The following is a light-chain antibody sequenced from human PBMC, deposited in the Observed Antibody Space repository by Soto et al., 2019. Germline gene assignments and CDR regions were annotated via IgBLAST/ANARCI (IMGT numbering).Light chain of an antibody. CDR3: SSYIKTTTLYV. V-gene: IGLV2-14*01. CDR1: SSDVGGFDF. CDR2: EVT. J-gene: IGLJ1*01. Sequence: QSALTQPASVSGSPGQSITISCTGTSSDVGGFDFVSWLQRRPGKAPRLIIYEVTNRPSGISDRFSGSKSGNTASLTISGLQAEDEADYFCSSYIKTTTLYVFGSGTKLTVL.